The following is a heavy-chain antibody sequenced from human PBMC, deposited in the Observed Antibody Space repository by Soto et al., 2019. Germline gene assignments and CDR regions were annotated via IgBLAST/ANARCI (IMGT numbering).Heavy chain of an antibody. CDR2: INGDVSST. CDR3: ARDSTYSGSLLEY. CDR1: GFTFSNYW. Sequence: PGGSLRLSCAASGFTFSNYWMHWVRQAPGKGLVWVSHINGDVSSTSYADSVTGRFTISRDNAKNTVYLQMNSLRDEDTAVYYCARDSTYSGSLLEYWGQGTLVTVSS. D-gene: IGHD1-26*01. V-gene: IGHV3-74*01. J-gene: IGHJ4*02.